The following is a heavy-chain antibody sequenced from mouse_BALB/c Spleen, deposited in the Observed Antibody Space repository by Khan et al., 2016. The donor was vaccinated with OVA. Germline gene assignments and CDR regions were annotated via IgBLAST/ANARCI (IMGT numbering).Heavy chain of an antibody. CDR1: GLTFSSYG. D-gene: IGHD1-3*01. J-gene: IGHJ3*01. Sequence: EVQLVESGGDLVKPGGSLKLSCAASGLTFSSYGMSWVRQTPDKRLEWVASISSDGDYTYYSDSVKGRFTISRDNAKKILYLQMSSLKSEDTAIYYGPSHLSESFDYWGQGTLVTVSA. CDR3: PSHLSESFDY. CDR2: ISSDGDYT. V-gene: IGHV5-6*01.